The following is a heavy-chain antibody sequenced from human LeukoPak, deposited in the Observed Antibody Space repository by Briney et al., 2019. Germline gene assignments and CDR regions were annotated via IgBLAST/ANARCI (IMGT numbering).Heavy chain of an antibody. J-gene: IGHJ3*01. CDR2: IGGSGSNP. Sequence: GGSLRVSCVASGFTFSTFAMTWVRQAPGKGLEWVSSIGGSGSNPNYADSVRGRFTTSRDNSKNTLYLQLNRLPAEDTAVYYCGRDPNGDYVGAFEFWGQGTLVSVS. D-gene: IGHD4-17*01. CDR3: GRDPNGDYVGAFEF. V-gene: IGHV3-23*01. CDR1: GFTFSTFA.